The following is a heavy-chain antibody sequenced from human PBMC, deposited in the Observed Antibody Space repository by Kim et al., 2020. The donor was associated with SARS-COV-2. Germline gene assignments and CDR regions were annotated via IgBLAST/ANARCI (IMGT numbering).Heavy chain of an antibody. CDR3: ARDRLGEYGMDV. Sequence: KTYDDTGTGRFTIARDNSKNPLYLQMNSLGAEDTAVYYCARDRLGEYGMDVWGQGTTVTVSS. CDR2: K. J-gene: IGHJ6*02. D-gene: IGHD3-16*01. V-gene: IGHV3-33*01.